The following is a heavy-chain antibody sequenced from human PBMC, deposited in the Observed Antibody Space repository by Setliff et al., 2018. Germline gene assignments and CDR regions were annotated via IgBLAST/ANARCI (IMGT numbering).Heavy chain of an antibody. Sequence: ASVKVSCKASGYTFTGYYIHWVRQAPGQGLEWMGWINPHSGGTNFPQTFQGRVTMTRDTSINTAYMELRTLSSDDTAVYYCTRGRGPRVVVAVPLDFWGQGTLVTVSS. CDR2: INPHSGGT. D-gene: IGHD2-15*01. J-gene: IGHJ4*02. CDR3: TRGRGPRVVVAVPLDF. V-gene: IGHV1-2*02. CDR1: GYTFTGYY.